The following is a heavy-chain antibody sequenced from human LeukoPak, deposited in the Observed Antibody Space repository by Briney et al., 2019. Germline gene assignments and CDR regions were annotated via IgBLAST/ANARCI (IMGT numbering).Heavy chain of an antibody. Sequence: PGGALRLSGAASGFTFGTYAMHWFRQAPDKWLEWVAVIWYDGSNKYYADSVKGRFTISRDNSKNTLYLQMNSLRAEDAAVYYCARDNSGCIDYWGQGTLVTVSS. V-gene: IGHV3-33*01. CDR2: IWYDGSNK. CDR1: GFTFGTYA. CDR3: ARDNSGCIDY. D-gene: IGHD6-19*01. J-gene: IGHJ4*02.